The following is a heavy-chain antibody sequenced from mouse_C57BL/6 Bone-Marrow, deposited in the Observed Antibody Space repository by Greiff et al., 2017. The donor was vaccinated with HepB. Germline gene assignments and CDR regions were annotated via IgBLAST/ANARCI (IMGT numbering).Heavy chain of an antibody. V-gene: IGHV2-2*01. Sequence: QVQLKESGPGLVQPSQSLSITCTVSGFSLTSYGVHWVRQSPGKGLEWLGVIWSGGSTDYNAAFISRLSISKDNSKSQVFFKMNSLQADDTAIYYCASRLRRRGYAMDYWGQGTSVTVSS. D-gene: IGHD2-4*01. CDR3: ASRLRRRGYAMDY. J-gene: IGHJ4*01. CDR1: GFSLTSYG. CDR2: IWSGGST.